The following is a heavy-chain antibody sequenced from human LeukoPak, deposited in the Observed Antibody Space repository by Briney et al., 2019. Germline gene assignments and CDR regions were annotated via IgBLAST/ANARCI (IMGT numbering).Heavy chain of an antibody. Sequence: GGSRRLSWAASGFTFSDYYMSWIRQAPGKGLGGVSYISSSGSTIYYADSVKGRFTISRDNAKNSLYLQMNSLRAEDTAVYYCARARGSCYSCYYYYMDVWGKGTTVTVSS. CDR3: ARARGSCYSCYYYYMDV. V-gene: IGHV3-11*04. J-gene: IGHJ6*03. CDR2: ISSSGSTI. CDR1: GFTFSDYY. D-gene: IGHD2-15*01.